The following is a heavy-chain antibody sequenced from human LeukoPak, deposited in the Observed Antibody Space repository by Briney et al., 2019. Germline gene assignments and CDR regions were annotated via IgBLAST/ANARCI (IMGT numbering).Heavy chain of an antibody. CDR2: IYYSGST. D-gene: IGHD2-15*01. Sequence: SETLSLTCTVSGGSISSSSYYWGWIRQPPGKGLEWIGSIYYSGSTYYNPSLKSRVTISVDTSKNQFSLKLSSVTAADTAVYYCARQISPHFDYWGQGTLVTVSS. J-gene: IGHJ4*02. CDR3: ARQISPHFDY. V-gene: IGHV4-39*01. CDR1: GGSISSSSYY.